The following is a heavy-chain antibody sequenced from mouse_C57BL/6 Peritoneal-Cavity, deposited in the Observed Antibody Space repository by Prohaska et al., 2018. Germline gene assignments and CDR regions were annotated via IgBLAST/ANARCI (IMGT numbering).Heavy chain of an antibody. CDR2: INSDGSAX. V-gene: IGHV11-2*01. J-gene: IGHJ1*03. CDR3: MRYGNYWYFDV. CDR1: GFTFSGFW. D-gene: IGHD2-1*01. Sequence: EVQLLETGGGLVQPGGSRGLSCEGSGFTFSGFWMSWVRQTPGKTLEWIGDINSDGSAXNYAPSIKNRFTIFRDNDKSTLYLHMSNVRSEDTATYFCMRYGNYWYFDVWGTGTTVTVSS.